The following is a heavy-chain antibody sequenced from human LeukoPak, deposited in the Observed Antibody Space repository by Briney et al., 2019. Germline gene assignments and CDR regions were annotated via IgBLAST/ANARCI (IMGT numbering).Heavy chain of an antibody. D-gene: IGHD2-15*01. CDR3: AREEEVVVVVAALNYYGMDV. Sequence: GGSLRRSCAASGFTFSSYSMNWVRQAPGKGLEWVSSISSSSSYIYYADSVKGRFTISRDNAKNSLYLQMNSLRAEDTAVYYCAREEEVVVVVAALNYYGMDVWGQGTTVTVSS. J-gene: IGHJ6*02. CDR1: GFTFSSYS. CDR2: ISSSSSYI. V-gene: IGHV3-21*01.